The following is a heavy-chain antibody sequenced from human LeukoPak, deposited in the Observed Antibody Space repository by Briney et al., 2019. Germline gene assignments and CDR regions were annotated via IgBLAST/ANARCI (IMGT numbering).Heavy chain of an antibody. V-gene: IGHV3-74*01. CDR1: SFTFSSYN. D-gene: IGHD3-16*02. J-gene: IGHJ4*02. CDR2: INSDGSST. CDR3: ARVYITFGGVIASFDY. Sequence: QPGGSLRLSCAASSFTFSSYNMNWVRQAPGKGLVWVSRINSDGSSTSYADSVKGRFTISRDNAKNTLYLQMNSLRAEDTAVYYCARVYITFGGVIASFDYWGQGTLVTVSS.